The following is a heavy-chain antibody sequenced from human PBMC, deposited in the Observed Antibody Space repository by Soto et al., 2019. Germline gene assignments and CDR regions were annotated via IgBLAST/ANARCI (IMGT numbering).Heavy chain of an antibody. Sequence: TSETLSLPWTVSGGSISSSSYYWGWIRQPPGKGLEGIGSIYYSGSTYYNPSLKSRVTISVDTSKNQFSLKLSSVTAADTAVYYCGRQGGYCSSTSCYGDNWFDPWGQGTLVTVSS. CDR2: IYYSGST. V-gene: IGHV4-39*01. CDR3: GRQGGYCSSTSCYGDNWFDP. CDR1: GGSISSSSYY. D-gene: IGHD2-2*01. J-gene: IGHJ5*02.